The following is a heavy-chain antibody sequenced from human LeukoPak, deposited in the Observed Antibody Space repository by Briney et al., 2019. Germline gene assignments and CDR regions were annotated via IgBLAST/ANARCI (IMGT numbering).Heavy chain of an antibody. CDR2: ISAYNGNT. D-gene: IGHD3-3*01. V-gene: IGHV1-18*01. CDR1: GYTFTSYG. CDR3: ARDGPYDFWSGYYSYFDY. Sequence: GASVKVSCKASGYTFTSYGISWVRQAPGQGLEWMGWISAYNGNTNYAQKLQGRVTMTTDTSTSTAYMELRSLGSDDTAVYYCARDGPYDFWSGYYSYFDYWGQGTLVTVSS. J-gene: IGHJ4*02.